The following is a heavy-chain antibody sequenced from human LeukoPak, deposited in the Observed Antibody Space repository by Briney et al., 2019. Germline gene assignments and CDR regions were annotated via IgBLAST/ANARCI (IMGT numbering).Heavy chain of an antibody. CDR2: INPNSGGT. CDR1: GYPFTGYH. V-gene: IGHV1-2*02. CDR3: ARDFPMAATLSAFDI. D-gene: IGHD6-13*01. J-gene: IGHJ3*02. Sequence: ASVKVSCKASGYPFTGYHMHWVRQAPGQGLEWMGWINPNSGGTNYAQMFQGRVTMTRDTSISTAFMELTRLRSDDTAVYYCARDFPMAATLSAFDIWGQGTMVTVSS.